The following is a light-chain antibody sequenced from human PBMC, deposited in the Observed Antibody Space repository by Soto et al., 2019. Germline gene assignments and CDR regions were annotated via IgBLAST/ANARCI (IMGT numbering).Light chain of an antibody. CDR3: QQYNGYSAT. J-gene: IGKJ2*01. CDR2: ASS. Sequence: DIPMTQSTSTLSASVGDRVTITCRASQSVSTWVAWYQQKQGRVPKPLMYASSTLESGVTSRFSGSGSGTEFTLTIAGRKPDYFATYYCQQYNGYSATFGQGTKLEIK. CDR1: QSVSTW. V-gene: IGKV1-5*03.